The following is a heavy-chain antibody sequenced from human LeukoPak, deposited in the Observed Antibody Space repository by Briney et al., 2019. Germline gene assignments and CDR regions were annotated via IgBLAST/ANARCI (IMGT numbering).Heavy chain of an antibody. D-gene: IGHD4-17*01. CDR3: ARDSRGDYTFDY. CDR1: GFTFSSYS. V-gene: IGHV3-21*01. J-gene: IGHJ4*02. Sequence: PGGSLRLSCAASGFTFSSYSMNWVRQAPGKGLEWVSSISSSSSYIYYADSVKGRFTISRDNAKNSLYLQMNSLRAEDTAVYYCARDSRGDYTFDYWGQGTLVTVSS. CDR2: ISSSSSYI.